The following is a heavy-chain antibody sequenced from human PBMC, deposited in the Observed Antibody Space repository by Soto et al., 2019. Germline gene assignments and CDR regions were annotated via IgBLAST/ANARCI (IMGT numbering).Heavy chain of an antibody. CDR2: IKQDGSEK. D-gene: IGHD2-2*01. V-gene: IGHV3-7*01. Sequence: PGGSLRLSCAASGFPFSSYWMSWVRQAPGKGLEWVANIKQDGSEKYYVDSVKGRFTISRDNAKNSLYLQMNSLRAEDTAVYYCARDPNIVLVPAAIYYYYGMDVWGQGTTVTVSS. J-gene: IGHJ6*02. CDR1: GFPFSSYW. CDR3: ARDPNIVLVPAAIYYYYGMDV.